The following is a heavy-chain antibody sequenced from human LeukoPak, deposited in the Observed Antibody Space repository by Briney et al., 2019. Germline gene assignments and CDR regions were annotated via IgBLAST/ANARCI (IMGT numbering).Heavy chain of an antibody. D-gene: IGHD5-12*01. CDR1: GGSISSSSYY. Sequence: PSETLSLTCTVSGGSISSSSYYWSWIRQPPGKGLEWIGEINHSGSTNYNPSLKSRVTISVDTSKNQFSLKLSSVTAADTAVYYCARGGQDIVATSLKYYFDYWGQGTLVTVSS. CDR2: INHSGST. V-gene: IGHV4-39*07. J-gene: IGHJ4*02. CDR3: ARGGQDIVATSLKYYFDY.